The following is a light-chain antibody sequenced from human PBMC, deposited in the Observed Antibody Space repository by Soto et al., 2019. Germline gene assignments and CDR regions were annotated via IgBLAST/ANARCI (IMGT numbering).Light chain of an antibody. V-gene: IGKV3-15*01. J-gene: IGKJ1*01. CDR2: GAS. CDR1: QSISGT. CDR3: QQYNNWPWT. Sequence: EIVMTQSPATLSVSPGGRAPLSCRASQSISGTLAWYPQKPGQAPRLLIHGASTRAPGFPARFSGSGSGTDFTLTISSLQSEDFAVYYCQQYNNWPWTFGQGTKVDI.